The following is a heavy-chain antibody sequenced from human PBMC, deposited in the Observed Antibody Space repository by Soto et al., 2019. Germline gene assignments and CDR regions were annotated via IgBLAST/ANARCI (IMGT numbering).Heavy chain of an antibody. CDR3: ARVVPGAEAWFGP. Sequence: QVQLVQSGGEVKRPGASVKVSCKTSGYTFSNYGITWVRQAPGQPLEWLGWISLYSDGTNYAQKFQGRVSMTTDTSPTTAYMELRSLRSDDPAVYYCARVVPGAEAWFGPWGQGTLVIVSS. CDR2: ISLYSDGT. D-gene: IGHD2-2*01. J-gene: IGHJ5*02. CDR1: GYTFSNYG. V-gene: IGHV1-18*01.